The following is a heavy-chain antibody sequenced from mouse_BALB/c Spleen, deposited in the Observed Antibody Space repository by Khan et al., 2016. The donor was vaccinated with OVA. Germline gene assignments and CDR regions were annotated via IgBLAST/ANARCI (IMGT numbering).Heavy chain of an antibody. CDR3: VRSGGNFHWYFDV. CDR1: GFTFSSFG. CDR2: MSSGSSTI. J-gene: IGHJ1*01. D-gene: IGHD2-1*01. V-gene: IGHV5-17*02. Sequence: EVKLVESGGGLVQPGGSRKLSCAASGFTFSSFGMRWVRQAPKKGLEWVAYMSSGSSTIYYVDTVKGRFTISRDNPKNTLFLQMTSLRSEDTAMYYCVRSGGNFHWYFDVWGAGTSVTVSS.